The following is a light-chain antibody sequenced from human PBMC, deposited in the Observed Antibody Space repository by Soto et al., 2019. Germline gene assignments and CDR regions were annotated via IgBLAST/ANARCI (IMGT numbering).Light chain of an antibody. Sequence: QSVLTQPAPVSGSPGQSITIYCTGTSSDVGGYNYVSWYQQHPGKAPKLMIYAVSNRPSGVSNRFSGSKSGNTASLTISGLQAEDEADYYCSSYTSSSTLVFGTVTKVTVL. CDR2: AVS. CDR1: SSDVGGYNY. J-gene: IGLJ1*01. V-gene: IGLV2-14*01. CDR3: SSYTSSSTLV.